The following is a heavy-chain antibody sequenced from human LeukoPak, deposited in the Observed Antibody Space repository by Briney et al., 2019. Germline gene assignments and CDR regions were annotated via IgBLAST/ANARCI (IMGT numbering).Heavy chain of an antibody. V-gene: IGHV4-30-2*01. CDR3: ARGTWLYAFDT. CDR1: GGSISSGGYS. Sequence: SETLSLTCAVSGGSISSGGYSWSWIRQPPGKGLEWIGYIYHSGSTYYNPSLKSRVTISVDRSKNQFSLKLSSVTAADTAVYYWARGTWLYAFDTWGQRTMGTASS. J-gene: IGHJ3*02. CDR2: IYHSGST. D-gene: IGHD3-22*01.